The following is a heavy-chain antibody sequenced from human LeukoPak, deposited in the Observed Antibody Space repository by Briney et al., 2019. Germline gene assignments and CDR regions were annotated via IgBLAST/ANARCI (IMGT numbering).Heavy chain of an antibody. CDR1: GSSISSYY. CDR2: IYTSGST. V-gene: IGHV4-4*07. J-gene: IGHJ5*02. Sequence: PSETLSLTCTVSGSSISSYYWNWIRQPAGKGLEWIGRIYTSGSTNYNPSLKSRVTISVDKSKNQFSLKLSSVTAADTAVYHCARTPSFDVWGSYDWFDPWGQGTLVTVSS. CDR3: ARTPSFDVWGSYDWFDP. D-gene: IGHD3-16*01.